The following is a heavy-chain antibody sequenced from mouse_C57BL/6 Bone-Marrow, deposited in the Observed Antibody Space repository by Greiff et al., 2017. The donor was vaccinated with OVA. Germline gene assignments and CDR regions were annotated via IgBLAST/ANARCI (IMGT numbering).Heavy chain of an antibody. J-gene: IGHJ3*01. CDR1: GFSLTSYG. CDR2: IWSGGST. CDR3: ARMVKDWFAY. D-gene: IGHD2-2*01. Sequence: VQLQQSGPGLVQPSQSLSITCTVSGFSLTSYGVHWVRQSPGKGLEWLGEIWSGGSTDYNAAFISRLSISKDNSKSQVFFKMNSLQADDTAIYYCARMVKDWFAYWGQGTLVTVSA. V-gene: IGHV2-2*01.